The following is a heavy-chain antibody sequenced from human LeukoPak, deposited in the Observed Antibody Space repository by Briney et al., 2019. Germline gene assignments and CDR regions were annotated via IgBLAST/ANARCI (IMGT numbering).Heavy chain of an antibody. J-gene: IGHJ2*01. V-gene: IGHV3-23*01. D-gene: IGHD2-21*02. CDR2: ISDSGGST. CDR3: AKGHPPDAYWAGDCYYPP. Sequence: GGSLRLSCAASGFTFNTYAMTWVRQAPGKGLEWVSGISDSGGSTYYADSVKGRFTISRDNSRNTLYLQMNSLRAEDTAAYYCAKGHPPDAYWAGDCYYPPGGR. CDR1: GFTFNTYA.